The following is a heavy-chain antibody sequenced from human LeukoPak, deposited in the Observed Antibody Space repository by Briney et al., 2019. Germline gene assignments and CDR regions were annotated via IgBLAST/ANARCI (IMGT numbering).Heavy chain of an antibody. CDR1: GYSFTSYW. V-gene: IGHV5-51*01. CDR2: IYPGDSDT. Sequence: PGESLKISCKGSGYSFTSYWIGWVRQMPGKGLEWMGIIYPGDSDTRYSPSFQGQVTISADKSVSTAYLQWSSLKASDTAMYYCARVGATAIYYFDYWGQGTLVTVSS. D-gene: IGHD1-26*01. J-gene: IGHJ4*02. CDR3: ARVGATAIYYFDY.